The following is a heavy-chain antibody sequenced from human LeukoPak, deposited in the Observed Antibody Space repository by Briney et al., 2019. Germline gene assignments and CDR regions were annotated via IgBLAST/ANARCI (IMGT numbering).Heavy chain of an antibody. Sequence: ASVKVSCKASGYTFTDYYLHWLRQAPGQGLEWMGWMNPKSGDTHYAQKFQGRVTMTRDTSISTAYMELSRLRSDDTAVYYCARVRVLLWFGEFREFDPWGQGTLVTVSS. D-gene: IGHD3-10*01. CDR1: GYTFTDYY. V-gene: IGHV1-2*02. CDR3: ARVRVLLWFGEFREFDP. J-gene: IGHJ5*02. CDR2: MNPKSGDT.